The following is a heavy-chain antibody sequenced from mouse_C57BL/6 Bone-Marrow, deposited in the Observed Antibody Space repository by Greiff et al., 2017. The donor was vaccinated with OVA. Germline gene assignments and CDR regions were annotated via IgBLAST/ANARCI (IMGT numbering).Heavy chain of an antibody. D-gene: IGHD1-1*01. CDR3: RAITTAVAENFDV. CDR2: IYPSDSET. Sequence: QVQLQQPGAELVRPGSSVKLSCKASGYTFTSYWMDWVKQRPGQGLEWIGNIYPSDSETHYKQKFKDKATLTVDKSSSTAYMQLSSLTSEDSAVYYCRAITTAVAENFDVWGTGTTVTVSS. CDR1: GYTFTSYW. J-gene: IGHJ1*03. V-gene: IGHV1-61*01.